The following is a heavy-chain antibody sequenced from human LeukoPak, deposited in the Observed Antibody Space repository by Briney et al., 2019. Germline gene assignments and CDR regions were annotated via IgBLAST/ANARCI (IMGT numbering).Heavy chain of an antibody. CDR1: GGSFSGYY. CDR3: ARGFDPGTIDY. D-gene: IGHD1-7*01. J-gene: IGHJ4*02. CDR2: INHSGST. V-gene: IGHV4-34*01. Sequence: SETLSLTCAVYGGSFSGYYWSWIRQPPGKGLEWIGEINHSGSTNYNPSLKSRVTISVDTSKNQSSLKLSSVTAADTAVYYCARGFDPGTIDYWGQGTLVTVSS.